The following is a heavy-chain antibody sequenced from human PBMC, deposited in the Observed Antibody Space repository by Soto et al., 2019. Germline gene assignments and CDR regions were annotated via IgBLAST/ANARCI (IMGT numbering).Heavy chain of an antibody. CDR3: AKVRGRTYYYDTFDV. Sequence: GGSLRLSCSASGFSFDEYALHWVRQTPGKGLEWVSGISWNSATIEFADSVKGRFNISRDNAKNSLYLQMNSLTTEDTAVYFCAKVRGRTYYYDTFDVWGQGTMVTVSS. D-gene: IGHD3-22*01. CDR2: ISWNSATI. CDR1: GFSFDEYA. J-gene: IGHJ3*01. V-gene: IGHV3-9*01.